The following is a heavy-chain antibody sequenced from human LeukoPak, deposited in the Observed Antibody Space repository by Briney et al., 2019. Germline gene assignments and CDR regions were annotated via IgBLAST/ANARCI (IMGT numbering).Heavy chain of an antibody. V-gene: IGHV1-69*05. CDR2: IIPIFGTA. D-gene: IGHD5-24*01. CDR1: GGTFSSYA. CDR3: AGLGRDGYNSRRVYYYYMDV. J-gene: IGHJ6*03. Sequence: SVKVSCKASGGTFSSYAISWARQAPGQGLEWMGRIIPIFGTANYAQKFQGRVTITTDESTSTAYMELSSLRSEDTAVYYCAGLGRDGYNSRRVYYYYMDVWGKGTTVTVSS.